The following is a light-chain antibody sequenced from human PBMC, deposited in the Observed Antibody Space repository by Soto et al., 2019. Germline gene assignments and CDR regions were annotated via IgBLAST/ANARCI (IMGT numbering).Light chain of an antibody. Sequence: DIHMTQSPSSLSASVGYRVTITCRASQSISSYLNWYQQKQGKAPKLLIYAASSLQSGVPSRFSGSGSGTEFTLTISSLQSEDFAVYYCQQYHNWPITFGQGTRLEIK. CDR2: AAS. J-gene: IGKJ5*01. CDR3: QQYHNWPIT. CDR1: QSISSY. V-gene: IGKV1-39*01.